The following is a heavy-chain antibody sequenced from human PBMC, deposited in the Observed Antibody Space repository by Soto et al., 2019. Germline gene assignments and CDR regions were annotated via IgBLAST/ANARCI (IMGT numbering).Heavy chain of an antibody. CDR1: GVTFSSYA. Sequence: GGSLRLSFAASGVTFSSYAMSGVRQAPGKGLEWVSAISGSGGSTYYADSVKGRFTISRDNSKNTLYLQMNSLRAEDTAVYYCVVVTAIPSYYFDYWGQGTLVTVSS. CDR2: ISGSGGST. V-gene: IGHV3-23*01. CDR3: VVVTAIPSYYFDY. D-gene: IGHD2-21*02. J-gene: IGHJ4*02.